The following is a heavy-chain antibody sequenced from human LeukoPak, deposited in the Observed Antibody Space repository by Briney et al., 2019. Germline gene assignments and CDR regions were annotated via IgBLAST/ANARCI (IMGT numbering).Heavy chain of an antibody. Sequence: GSSVKVSCKASGGTFSSYAISWVRQAPGQGLEWMGRIIPIFGTANYAQKFQGRVTITTDESTSTAYMELSSLRSEDTAMYYCAICDSSGYYFVNAFDIWGQGTMVTVSS. CDR2: IIPIFGTA. J-gene: IGHJ3*02. V-gene: IGHV1-69*05. CDR3: AICDSSGYYFVNAFDI. D-gene: IGHD3-22*01. CDR1: GGTFSSYA.